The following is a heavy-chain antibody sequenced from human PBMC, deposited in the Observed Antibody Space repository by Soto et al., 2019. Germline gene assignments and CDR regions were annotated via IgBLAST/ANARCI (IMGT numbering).Heavy chain of an antibody. J-gene: IGHJ5*02. CDR1: GGTFSSYT. Sequence: QVQLVQSGAEVKKPGSSVKVSCKASGGTFSSYTISWVRQAPGQGLEWMGRIIPILGIANYAQKFQGRVTITAGKSTSTAYMELSSLRSEDTAVYYCARDWGDYGDYYWFDPWGQGTLVTVSS. CDR3: ARDWGDYGDYYWFDP. V-gene: IGHV1-69*08. CDR2: IIPILGIA. D-gene: IGHD4-17*01.